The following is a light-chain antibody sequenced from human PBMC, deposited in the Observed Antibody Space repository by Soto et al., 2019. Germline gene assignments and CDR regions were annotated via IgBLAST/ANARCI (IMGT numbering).Light chain of an antibody. CDR2: GAS. J-gene: IGKJ4*01. CDR1: QSVSSGY. Sequence: EVVWTQSPGTLSLSPGERATLSCRASQSVSSGYLAWYQQKPGQAPRLLIYGASSRATGIPDRFSGSGSGTDFTLTISRLEPEDFAVYYCQQYGSSRTFGGGTKVDIK. CDR3: QQYGSSRT. V-gene: IGKV3-20*01.